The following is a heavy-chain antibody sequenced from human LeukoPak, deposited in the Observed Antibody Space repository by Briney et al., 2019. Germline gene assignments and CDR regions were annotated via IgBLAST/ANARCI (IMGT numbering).Heavy chain of an antibody. CDR3: ARDLTVTAYYGMDV. CDR1: GFTFSSYA. J-gene: IGHJ6*02. D-gene: IGHD2-21*02. CDR2: ISYDGSNK. V-gene: IGHV3-30-3*01. Sequence: GGSLRLSCAASGFTFSSYAMHWVRQAPGKGLEWVAVISYDGSNKYYADSVKGRFTVSRDNSKNTLYLQMNSLRAEDTAVYYCARDLTVTAYYGMDVWGQGTTVTVSS.